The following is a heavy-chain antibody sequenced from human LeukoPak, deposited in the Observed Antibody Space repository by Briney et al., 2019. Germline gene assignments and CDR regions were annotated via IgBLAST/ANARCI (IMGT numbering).Heavy chain of an antibody. V-gene: IGHV1-69*05. J-gene: IGHJ5*02. CDR2: IIPIFGTA. CDR1: GGTFSSYA. CDR3: ARDVGYIAAAGTST. Sequence: SVKVSCKASGGTFSSYAISWVRQAPGQGLEWMGGIIPIFGTANYAQKFQGRVTITTDESTSTAYMELSSLRYEDTAVYYCARDVGYIAAAGTSTWGQGTLVTVSS. D-gene: IGHD6-13*01.